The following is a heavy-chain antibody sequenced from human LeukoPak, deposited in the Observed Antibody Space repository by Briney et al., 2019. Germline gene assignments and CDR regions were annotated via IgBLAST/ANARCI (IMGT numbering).Heavy chain of an antibody. Sequence: GESLKISCKGSGYSFTSYWIGWVRQMPGKGLEWMGIIYPGDSDTRYSPSFQGRVTISADKSISTAYLQWSSLKASDTAMYYCARLGAYDSSGYYYLDYWGQGTLVTVSS. J-gene: IGHJ4*02. CDR3: ARLGAYDSSGYYYLDY. CDR1: GYSFTSYW. V-gene: IGHV5-51*01. CDR2: IYPGDSDT. D-gene: IGHD3-22*01.